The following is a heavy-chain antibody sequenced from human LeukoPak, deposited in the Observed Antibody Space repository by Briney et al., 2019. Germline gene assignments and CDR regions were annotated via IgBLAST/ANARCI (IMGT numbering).Heavy chain of an antibody. V-gene: IGHV4-59*01. Sequence: PSETLSLTCTVSGGSISSYYWSWIRQPPGKGLEWIGYIYYSGSTNYNPSLKSRVTISVDTSKNQFSLKLSSVTAADTAVCYCARGLMVRGVSLDYWGQGTLVTVSS. CDR2: IYYSGST. J-gene: IGHJ4*02. CDR1: GGSISSYY. CDR3: ARGLMVRGVSLDY. D-gene: IGHD3-10*01.